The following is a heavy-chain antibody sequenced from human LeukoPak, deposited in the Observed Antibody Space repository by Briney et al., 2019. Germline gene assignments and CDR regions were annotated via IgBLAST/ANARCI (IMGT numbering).Heavy chain of an antibody. CDR3: AREDTVMDDAFDI. V-gene: IGHV4-39*01. Sequence: PSETLSLTCTVSGGSISSSSYYWGWIRQPPGKGLEWIGGIYYSGSTYYNPSLKSRVTISVDTSKNQFSVKLTSATAADTAIYYCAREDTVMDDAFDIWGQGTAVTVSS. CDR1: GGSISSSSYY. D-gene: IGHD5-18*01. CDR2: IYYSGST. J-gene: IGHJ3*02.